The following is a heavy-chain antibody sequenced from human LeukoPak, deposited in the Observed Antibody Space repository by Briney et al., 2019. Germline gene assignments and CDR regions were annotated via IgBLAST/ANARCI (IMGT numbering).Heavy chain of an antibody. D-gene: IGHD3-10*01. V-gene: IGHV3-13*01. Sequence: GGSLRLSCAASGFTFSSYDMHWVRQATGKGLEWVSTIGTAGDTYYSGSVKGRFTISREYAKNSLYLQMNSLGAGDTAVYYCARGSRYYYYMDVWGKGTTVTVSS. CDR3: ARGSRYYYYMDV. CDR2: IGTAGDT. J-gene: IGHJ6*03. CDR1: GFTFSSYD.